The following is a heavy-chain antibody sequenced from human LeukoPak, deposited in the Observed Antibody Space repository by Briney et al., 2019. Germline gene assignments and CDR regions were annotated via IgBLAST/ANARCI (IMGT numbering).Heavy chain of an antibody. CDR1: GFTFSSYS. Sequence: PGGSLRLSCAASGFTFSSYSMNWVRQAPGKGLEWVSSISSSSSYIYYADSVKGRFTISRDNAKNSLYLQMNSLRAEDTAVYYCARGGSYGEDYFDYWGQGTLVTVSS. CDR3: ARGGSYGEDYFDY. J-gene: IGHJ4*02. CDR2: ISSSSSYI. V-gene: IGHV3-21*01. D-gene: IGHD1-26*01.